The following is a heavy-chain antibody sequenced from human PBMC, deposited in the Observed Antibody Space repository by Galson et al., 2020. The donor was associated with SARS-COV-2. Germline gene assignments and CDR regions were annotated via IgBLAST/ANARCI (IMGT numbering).Heavy chain of an antibody. V-gene: IGHV3-30*18. J-gene: IGHJ6*02. CDR2: ISYEGSIK. CDR3: AKRKELFWLGELNQGLDV. CDR1: GFTFTNYA. D-gene: IGHD3-10*01. Sequence: GESLKISCAASGFTFTNYAMHWVRQAPGKGLEWVALISYEGSIKYYADSVKGRFTISRDSSKNTLYLQMNSLSAVDTAVYYCAKRKELFWLGELNQGLDVWGQGTTVTVS.